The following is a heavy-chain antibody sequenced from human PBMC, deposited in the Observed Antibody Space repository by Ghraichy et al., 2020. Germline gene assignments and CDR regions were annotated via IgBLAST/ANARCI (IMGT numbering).Heavy chain of an antibody. CDR3: ARDNSYTEGGMDV. Sequence: SETLSLTCTVSGDSFSSYYWSWIRQPPGKGLEWIGYIYYSGSTNYNPSLKSRVTISVDTSKNQFSLRLSSVTAADTAVYYCARDNSYTEGGMDVWGQGTTVTVSS. CDR2: IYYSGST. D-gene: IGHD2-2*02. CDR1: GDSFSSYY. J-gene: IGHJ6*02. V-gene: IGHV4-59*01.